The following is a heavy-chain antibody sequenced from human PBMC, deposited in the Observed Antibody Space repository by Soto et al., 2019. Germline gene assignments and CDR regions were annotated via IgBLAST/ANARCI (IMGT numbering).Heavy chain of an antibody. CDR2: IRSKAYGGTT. CDR3: STTGPPFDY. D-gene: IGHD3-10*01. Sequence: GGSLRLSCTASGFTFGDHAMSWFRQAPGKGLEWVGFIRSKAYGGTTEYAASVKGRFTISRDDSKSIAYLQMNSLKTEDTAVYYCSTTGPPFDYWGQGTLVTVSS. V-gene: IGHV3-49*03. J-gene: IGHJ4*02. CDR1: GFTFGDHA.